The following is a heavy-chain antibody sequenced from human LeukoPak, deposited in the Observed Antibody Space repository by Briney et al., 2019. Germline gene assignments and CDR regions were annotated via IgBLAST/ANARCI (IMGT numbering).Heavy chain of an antibody. CDR3: ARGHEITRGFDY. CDR2: INHSGST. CDR1: GGSFSGYY. Sequence: SETLSLTCAVYGGSFSGYYWSWIRQPLGKGLEWIGEINHSGSTNYNPSLKSRVTISVDTSKNQFSLKLSSVTAADTAVYYCARGHEITRGFDYWGQGTLVTVSS. V-gene: IGHV4-34*01. J-gene: IGHJ4*02. D-gene: IGHD1-14*01.